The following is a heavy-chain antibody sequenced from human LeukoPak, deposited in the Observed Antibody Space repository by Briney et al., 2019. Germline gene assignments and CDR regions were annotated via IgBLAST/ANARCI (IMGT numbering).Heavy chain of an antibody. CDR1: GGSFSGYY. Sequence: PSETLSLTCAVYGGSFSGYYWIWIRQPPGKGLEWIGEINHSGSTNYNPSLKSRVTISVDTSKNQFSLKLSSVTAADTAVYYCARGPVGYYDSSGYYNDYWGQGTLVTVSS. D-gene: IGHD3-22*01. CDR2: INHSGST. CDR3: ARGPVGYYDSSGYYNDY. V-gene: IGHV4-34*01. J-gene: IGHJ4*02.